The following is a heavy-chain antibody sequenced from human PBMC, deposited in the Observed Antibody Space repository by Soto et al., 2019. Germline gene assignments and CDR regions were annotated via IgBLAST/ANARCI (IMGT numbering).Heavy chain of an antibody. D-gene: IGHD6-19*01. J-gene: IGHJ5*02. CDR3: ARQSAVAGNWFDP. CDR2: IYYSGST. CDR1: GGSISSSSYY. V-gene: IGHV4-39*01. Sequence: SETLSLTCTVSGGSISSSSYYWGWIRQPPGKGLEWIGGIYYSGSTYYNPSLKSRVTISVDTSKNQFSLKVSSVTAADTAVYYCARQSAVAGNWFDPWGQGTLVTVSS.